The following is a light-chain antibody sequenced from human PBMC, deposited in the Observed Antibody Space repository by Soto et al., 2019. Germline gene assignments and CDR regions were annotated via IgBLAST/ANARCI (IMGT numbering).Light chain of an antibody. CDR2: AAS. J-gene: IGKJ1*01. CDR3: QQSYSTPPT. V-gene: IGKV1-9*01. Sequence: DIQLTQSPSFLSASVGDRVTITCRASQGISSYLAWYQQKPGKAPKLLIYAASTLQSGVPLRFSGSGSGTSFTLTISSLQPEDFATYYCQQSYSTPPTFGQGTKVKSN. CDR1: QGISSY.